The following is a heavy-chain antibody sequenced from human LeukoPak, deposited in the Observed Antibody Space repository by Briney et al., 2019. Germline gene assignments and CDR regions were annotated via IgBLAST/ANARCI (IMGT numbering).Heavy chain of an antibody. Sequence: SSETLSLTCTVSGGSISSYYWSWIRQPPGKGLEWIGYIYYSGSTKYNPSLKSRVTISVDASKTQFSLELNSVTAADTAVYYCARGSRGLYYFDYWGQGTLVTVSS. CDR3: ARGSRGLYYFDY. D-gene: IGHD2-15*01. V-gene: IGHV4-59*01. CDR2: IYYSGST. CDR1: GGSISSYY. J-gene: IGHJ4*02.